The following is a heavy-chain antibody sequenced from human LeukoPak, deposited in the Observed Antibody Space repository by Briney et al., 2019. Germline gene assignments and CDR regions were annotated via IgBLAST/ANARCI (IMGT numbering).Heavy chain of an antibody. Sequence: GGSLRLSCAASGFSVGTNYMTWVRQAPGKGLEWVSMIYAGGNTYYRDSVKGRFTISRDNAKNSLYLQMNSLRAEDTALYFCASGIRERGFDYWGQGTLVTVSS. D-gene: IGHD1-1*01. V-gene: IGHV3-53*01. CDR1: GFSVGTNY. CDR3: ASGIRERGFDY. CDR2: IYAGGNT. J-gene: IGHJ4*02.